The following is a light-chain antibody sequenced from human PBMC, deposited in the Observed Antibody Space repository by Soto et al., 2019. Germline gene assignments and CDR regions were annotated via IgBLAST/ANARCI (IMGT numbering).Light chain of an antibody. CDR2: GAS. CDR1: QDIXNY. J-gene: IGKJ5*01. V-gene: IGKV3-20*01. Sequence: IGLTKCAVTLSLSPGRRATLACRASQDIXNYFIWYQQKPGQAPRFLXVGASRMATGTPDRLSGSGSGTDFTLAINRLEPADFAAYYCQQYSDSTRTFGQGTRLEIK. CDR3: QQYSDSTRT.